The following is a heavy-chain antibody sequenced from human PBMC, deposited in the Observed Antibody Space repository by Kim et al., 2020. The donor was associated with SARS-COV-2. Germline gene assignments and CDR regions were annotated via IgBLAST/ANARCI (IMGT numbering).Heavy chain of an antibody. V-gene: IGHV1-18*04. Sequence: ASVKVSCKASGYTFTYYGISWVRQAPGQGLEWMGWINSYNGNTDYAQKFQGRVTMTTDTSTSTAYMELRSLRSDDSAVYYCAREYLRYYDVLTGYYNGNWFDPWGQGTLVTVSS. D-gene: IGHD3-9*01. J-gene: IGHJ5*02. CDR2: INSYNGNT. CDR3: AREYLRYYDVLTGYYNGNWFDP. CDR1: GYTFTYYG.